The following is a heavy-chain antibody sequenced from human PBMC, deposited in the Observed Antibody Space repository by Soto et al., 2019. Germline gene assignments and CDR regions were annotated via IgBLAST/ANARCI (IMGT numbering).Heavy chain of an antibody. Sequence: EVQLVESGGGLVQPGGSLRLSCAASGFTFSSYSMNWVRQAPGKGLEWVSYFGSSSSTIYYADSVKGRFTISRDKAKNSPYLQMNSLRAEDTAVYYCARHPERIAEIGWFDPWGQGTLVTVSS. CDR3: ARHPERIAEIGWFDP. CDR1: GFTFSSYS. V-gene: IGHV3-48*01. D-gene: IGHD6-13*01. J-gene: IGHJ5*02. CDR2: FGSSSSTI.